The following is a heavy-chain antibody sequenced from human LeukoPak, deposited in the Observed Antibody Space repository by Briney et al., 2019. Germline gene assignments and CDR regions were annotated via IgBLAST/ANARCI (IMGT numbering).Heavy chain of an antibody. D-gene: IGHD2-8*01. CDR1: GFTFSYYG. Sequence: GGSLRLSCAASGFTFSYYGMHWVRQAPGKGLEWVAFIRYDGSNKYYADSVKGRFTISRDNSKNTLYLQMNSLRAEDTAVYYCASMVTDAFDIWGQGTMVTVSS. CDR2: IRYDGSNK. CDR3: ASMVTDAFDI. V-gene: IGHV3-30*02. J-gene: IGHJ3*02.